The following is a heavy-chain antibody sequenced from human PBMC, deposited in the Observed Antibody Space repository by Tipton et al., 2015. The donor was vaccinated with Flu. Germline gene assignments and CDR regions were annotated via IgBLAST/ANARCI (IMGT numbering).Heavy chain of an antibody. CDR1: GFTFTYHD. J-gene: IGHJ4*02. V-gene: IGHV3-13*01. D-gene: IGHD3-10*01. CDR3: ARSRGRLPFDY. Sequence: GSLRLSCAASGFTFTYHDMHRVRQAPGKALEWVSMIGTAGDGETYFADSVKGRFTISRDNARNSLYLQLNSLRVDDTALYFCARSRGRLPFDYWGQGTLVTVSS. CDR2: IGTAGDGET.